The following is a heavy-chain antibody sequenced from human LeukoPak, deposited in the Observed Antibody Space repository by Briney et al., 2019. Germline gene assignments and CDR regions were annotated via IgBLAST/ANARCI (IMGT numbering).Heavy chain of an antibody. CDR1: GFTFSSYS. Sequence: GGSLRLSCAASGFTFSSYSMNWVRQAPGKGLEYVSAISSNGGSTYYANSVKGRFTISRDNSKNTLYLQMGSLRAEDMAVYYCARAQLEWEQTEGWYFDLWGRGTLVTVSS. CDR2: ISSNGGST. CDR3: ARAQLEWEQTEGWYFDL. V-gene: IGHV3-64*01. D-gene: IGHD1-26*01. J-gene: IGHJ2*01.